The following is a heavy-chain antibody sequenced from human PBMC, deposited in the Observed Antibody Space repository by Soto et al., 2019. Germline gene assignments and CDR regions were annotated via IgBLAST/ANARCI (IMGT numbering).Heavy chain of an antibody. J-gene: IGHJ4*02. V-gene: IGHV3-23*01. CDR2: ISGSGGST. D-gene: IGHD2-8*01. Sequence: EVQLLESGGGLVQPGGSLRLSCAASGFTFSSYAMSWVRQAPGKGLEWVSAISGSGGSTYYADSVKGRFTISRDNSKNTLYLQMNSLRAEDTAVYYRAKESARAVMVYASHLDYWGQGTLVTVSS. CDR3: AKESARAVMVYASHLDY. CDR1: GFTFSSYA.